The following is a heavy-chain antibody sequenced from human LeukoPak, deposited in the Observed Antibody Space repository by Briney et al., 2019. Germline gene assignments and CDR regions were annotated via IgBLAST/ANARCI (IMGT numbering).Heavy chain of an antibody. Sequence: GGSLRLSCAASAYTFNSYSMNWVRQAPGKGRERGSYIASTSSLIHSADSAKGRFTISRDNARNSLHLHKKSLIEEDTAVYYSVRGGGSYYDSSGYSNSWDWGQGTLVTVSS. CDR1: AYTFNSYS. CDR2: IASTSSLI. V-gene: IGHV3-48*02. CDR3: VRGGGSYYDSSGYSNSWD. J-gene: IGHJ4*02. D-gene: IGHD3-22*01.